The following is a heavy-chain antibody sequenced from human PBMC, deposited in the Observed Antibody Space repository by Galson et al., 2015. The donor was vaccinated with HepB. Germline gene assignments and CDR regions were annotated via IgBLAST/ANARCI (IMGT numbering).Heavy chain of an antibody. CDR2: ISETSSHI. D-gene: IGHD4-11*01. CDR1: GFTFRSHT. V-gene: IGHV3-21*06. CDR3: ARISYSGWFDF. J-gene: IGHJ5*01. Sequence: SLRLSCAASGFTFRSHTLNWVRQAPGKGLEWVSSISETSSHIYCADSVKGRLTISRDNAKNSLYLQMNSLTAEDTAVYYCARISYSGWFDFWGRGTLVTVSS.